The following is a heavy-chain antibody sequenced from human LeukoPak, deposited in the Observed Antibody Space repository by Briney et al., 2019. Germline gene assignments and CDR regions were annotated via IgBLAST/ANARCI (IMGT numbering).Heavy chain of an antibody. CDR2: ISSSGSTI. Sequence: GGSLRLSCAASGFTFSSYEMNWVRQAPGKGLEWVSYISSSGSTIYYADSVKGRFTISRDNAKNSLYLQMNSLRAEDTAVYYCASEVDTTDDYWGQGTLVTVSS. CDR3: ASEVDTTDDY. D-gene: IGHD5-18*01. V-gene: IGHV3-48*03. CDR1: GFTFSSYE. J-gene: IGHJ4*02.